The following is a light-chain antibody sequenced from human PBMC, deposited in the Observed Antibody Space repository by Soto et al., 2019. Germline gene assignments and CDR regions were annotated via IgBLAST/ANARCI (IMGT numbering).Light chain of an antibody. CDR1: SSDVGGYNY. Sequence: QSVLTQPASVSGSPGQSITISCTGTSSDVGGYNYVSGYQQHPGKAPKLMIYEVSNRPSGVSNRFSGSKSGNTASLTISALQAEDEADYYCSSYTSSSTLVFGTGTKVTVL. CDR3: SSYTSSSTLV. V-gene: IGLV2-14*01. CDR2: EVS. J-gene: IGLJ1*01.